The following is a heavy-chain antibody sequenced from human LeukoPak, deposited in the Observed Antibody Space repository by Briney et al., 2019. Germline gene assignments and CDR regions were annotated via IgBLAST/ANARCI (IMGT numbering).Heavy chain of an antibody. Sequence: PSETLSLTCTVSGGSISSSSYYWSWIRQPPGKGLEWIGYIYYSGSTNYNPSLKSRVTISVDTSKNQFSLKLSSVTAADTAVYYCARHHSSGWYYFDYWGQGTLVTVSS. J-gene: IGHJ4*02. CDR3: ARHHSSGWYYFDY. CDR1: GGSISSSSYY. CDR2: IYYSGST. V-gene: IGHV4-61*05. D-gene: IGHD6-19*01.